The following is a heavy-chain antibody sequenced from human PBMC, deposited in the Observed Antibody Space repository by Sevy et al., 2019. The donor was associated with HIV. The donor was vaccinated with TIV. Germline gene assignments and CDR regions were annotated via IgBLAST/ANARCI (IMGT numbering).Heavy chain of an antibody. CDR1: GFTFSSYS. J-gene: IGHJ6*02. CDR2: ISSSSSYI. V-gene: IGHV3-21*01. CDR3: ARDKVASIAARRAKFGYYGMDV. D-gene: IGHD6-6*01. Sequence: GGSLRLSCAASGFTFSSYSMNWVRQAPGKGLEWVSSISSSSSYIYYADSVKGRFTISRDNAKNSLYLQMNRRRAEDTAVYYCARDKVASIAARRAKFGYYGMDVWGQGTTVTVSS.